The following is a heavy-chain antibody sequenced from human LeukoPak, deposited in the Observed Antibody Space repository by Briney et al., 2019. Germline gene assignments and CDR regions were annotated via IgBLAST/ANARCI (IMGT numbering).Heavy chain of an antibody. CDR2: ISGSGGST. CDR1: GFTFSSYA. V-gene: IGHV3-23*01. CDR3: AKIRGPPGYSNYADRGSYDY. D-gene: IGHD4-11*01. Sequence: GGSLRLSCAASGFTFSSYAMSWVRQAPGKGLEWVSAISGSGGSTYYADSVKGRFTISRDNSKNTLYLQMNSLRAEDTAVYYCAKIRGPPGYSNYADRGSYDYWGQGTLVTVSS. J-gene: IGHJ4*02.